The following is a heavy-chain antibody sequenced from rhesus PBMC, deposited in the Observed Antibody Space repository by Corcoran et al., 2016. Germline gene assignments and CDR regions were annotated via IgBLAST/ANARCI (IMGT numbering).Heavy chain of an antibody. J-gene: IGHJ4*01. Sequence: QVQLQESGPGVVKPSETLPITCDVSGASSRGNYWTWIRQAPGKGPEWIGRNHGSGGNTNYTPSLKIRVTISMDTSQNQFSLKLNSVTAADTAVYYCARYSATYYGDYWGQGVLVTVSS. V-gene: IGHV4S2*01. CDR3: ARYSATYYGDY. D-gene: IGHD3-16*01. CDR1: GASSRGNY. CDR2: NHGSGGNT.